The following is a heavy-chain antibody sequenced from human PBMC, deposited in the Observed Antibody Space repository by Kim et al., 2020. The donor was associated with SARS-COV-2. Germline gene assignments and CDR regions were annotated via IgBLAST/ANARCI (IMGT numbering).Heavy chain of an antibody. V-gene: IGHV1-2*02. J-gene: IGHJ4*02. D-gene: IGHD3-10*01. Sequence: NYAQTFQGRVTMTRETSISTAYMGLSRLRSDDTAVYYCARVPRGGNTIDYWGQGTLVTVSS. CDR3: ARVPRGGNTIDY.